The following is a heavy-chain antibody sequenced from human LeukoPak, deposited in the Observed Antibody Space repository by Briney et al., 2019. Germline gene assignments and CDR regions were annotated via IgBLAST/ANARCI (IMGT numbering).Heavy chain of an antibody. J-gene: IGHJ3*02. Sequence: GASVKVSCKASGYTFTGYYMHWVRQAPGQGLEWMGIINPSGGSTSYAQKFQGRVTMTRDMSTSTVYMELSSLRSEDTAVYYCARDFGDSDDAFDIWGQGTMVTVSS. CDR1: GYTFTGYY. CDR3: ARDFGDSDDAFDI. CDR2: INPSGGST. V-gene: IGHV1-46*01. D-gene: IGHD4-17*01.